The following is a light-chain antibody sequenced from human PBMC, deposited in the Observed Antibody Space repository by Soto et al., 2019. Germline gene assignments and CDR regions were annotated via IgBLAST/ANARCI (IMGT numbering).Light chain of an antibody. CDR3: GTWDSSLSGYV. Sequence: QSVLTQPPSVSAAPGQKVTISCSGSSSNIGNNYVSWYQHLSGTAPKLLIYDNNKRPSGIPDRFSGSKSGTSATLGITGLQTGDEADYYCGTWDSSLSGYVLGTGTKV. CDR1: SSNIGNNY. CDR2: DNN. J-gene: IGLJ1*01. V-gene: IGLV1-51*01.